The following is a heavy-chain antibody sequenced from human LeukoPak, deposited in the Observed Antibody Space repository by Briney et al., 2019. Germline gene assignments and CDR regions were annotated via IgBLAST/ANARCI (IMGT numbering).Heavy chain of an antibody. J-gene: IGHJ4*02. V-gene: IGHV3-23*01. CDR3: ARYPTALGYFDY. CDR1: GFTFSSYA. CDR2: ISGSGGST. Sequence: GGSLRLSCAASGFTFSSYAMSWVRQAPGKGLEWVSGISGSGGSTNYADSVKGRFTISRDNAKNSLYLQMNSLRAEDTAVYYCARYPTALGYFDYWGQGTLVTVSS. D-gene: IGHD2-21*02.